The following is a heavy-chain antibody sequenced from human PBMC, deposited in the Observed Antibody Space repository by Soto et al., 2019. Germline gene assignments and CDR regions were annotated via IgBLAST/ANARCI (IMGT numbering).Heavy chain of an antibody. V-gene: IGHV3-21*01. Sequence: WGSLRLSCAASGFTFSSYSINLVRHSPFKWLEWVSSISSSSSYIYYADSVKGRFTISRDNAKNSLYLQMNSLRAEDTAVYYCARAPAHCTKGECYIGAEYFQHWGQGTLVTVSS. CDR2: ISSSSSYI. CDR3: ARAPAHCTKGECYIGAEYFQH. CDR1: GFTFSSYS. J-gene: IGHJ1*01. D-gene: IGHD2-8*01.